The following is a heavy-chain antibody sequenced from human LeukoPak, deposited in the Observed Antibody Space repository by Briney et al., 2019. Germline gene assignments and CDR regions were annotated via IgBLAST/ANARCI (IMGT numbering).Heavy chain of an antibody. CDR2: ISGSGGST. V-gene: IGHV3-23*01. CDR3: AKSFYSNYRFDP. Sequence: GGSLGLSCAASGFTFSSYAMSWVRQAPGKGLEWVSAISGSGGSTYYADSVKGRFTISRDNSKNTLYLQMNSLRAEDTAVYYCAKSFYSNYRFDPWGQGTLVTVSS. J-gene: IGHJ5*02. D-gene: IGHD4-11*01. CDR1: GFTFSSYA.